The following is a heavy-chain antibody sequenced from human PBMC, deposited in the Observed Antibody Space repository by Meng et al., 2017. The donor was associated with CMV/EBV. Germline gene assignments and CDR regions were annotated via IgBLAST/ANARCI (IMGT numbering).Heavy chain of an antibody. V-gene: IGHV3-15*01. J-gene: IGHJ6*02. CDR2: IKSKTDGGTT. Sequence: GESLKISCAASGFTFSNAWMSWVRQAPGKGLEWVGRIKSKTDGGTTDYAAPVKGIFTISRDDSKNTLYLQMNSLKTEDTAVYYCTNPSPRRRGYCSSTSCPRWYGMDVWGQGTTVTVSS. CDR1: GFTFSNAW. D-gene: IGHD2-2*03. CDR3: TNPSPRRRGYCSSTSCPRWYGMDV.